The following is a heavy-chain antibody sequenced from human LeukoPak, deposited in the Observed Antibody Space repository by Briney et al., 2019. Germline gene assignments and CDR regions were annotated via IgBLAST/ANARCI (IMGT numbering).Heavy chain of an antibody. CDR2: IYYSGST. CDR3: ARDLGIAAAGTD. D-gene: IGHD6-13*01. Sequence: SETLSLTCTVSGGSISSSSYYWGWIRQPPGKGLEWIGSIYYSGSTYYNPSLKSRVTISVDTSKNQFSLKLSSVTAADTAVYYCARDLGIAAAGTDWGQGTLVTVSS. V-gene: IGHV4-39*07. CDR1: GGSISSSSYY. J-gene: IGHJ4*02.